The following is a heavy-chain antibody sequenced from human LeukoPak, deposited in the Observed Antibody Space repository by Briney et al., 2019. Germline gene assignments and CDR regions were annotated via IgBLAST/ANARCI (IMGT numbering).Heavy chain of an antibody. CDR1: GGSFSGYY. V-gene: IGHV4-34*01. D-gene: IGHD3-9*01. J-gene: IGHJ5*02. Sequence: SETLSLTCTVYGGSFSGYYWSWIRQPPGRGLEWIGEINHSGSINYNPSLKSRVTISVDTSKNQFSLKLSSVTAADTAVYYCARDYDVLTAYPPTQLFDPWGQGTLVTVSS. CDR3: ARDYDVLTAYPPTQLFDP. CDR2: INHSGSI.